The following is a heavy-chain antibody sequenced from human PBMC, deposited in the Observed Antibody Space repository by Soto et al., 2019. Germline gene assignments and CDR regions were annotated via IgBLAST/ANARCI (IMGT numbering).Heavy chain of an antibody. CDR3: ARDATFGTKGGSFDI. CDR2: MWYDGTNK. V-gene: IGHV3-33*01. D-gene: IGHD3-16*01. Sequence: QVQLVESGGGVVQPGRSLRLSCAASGFTFRIYSMHWVHQSPGKGLEWVAVMWYDGTNKYYGESVKGRFTISRDNSENTLYLQMNSLRVEDTAVYYCARDATFGTKGGSFDIWGHGTLVTVSS. J-gene: IGHJ3*02. CDR1: GFTFRIYS.